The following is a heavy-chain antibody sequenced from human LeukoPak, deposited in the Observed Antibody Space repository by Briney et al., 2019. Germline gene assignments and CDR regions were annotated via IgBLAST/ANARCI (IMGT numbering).Heavy chain of an antibody. J-gene: IGHJ4*02. CDR2: INTDASNT. D-gene: IGHD1-26*01. V-gene: IGHV3-74*01. Sequence: GGSLRLSCAASGFTFSRFWMHWVRQAPGKGLVWVSRINTDASNTIYAASVKGRFTISRDNAKNTLYLQMNSLRAEDTAVYYCAKDQSIAGPTTADYWGQGTLVTVSS. CDR3: AKDQSIAGPTTADY. CDR1: GFTFSRFW.